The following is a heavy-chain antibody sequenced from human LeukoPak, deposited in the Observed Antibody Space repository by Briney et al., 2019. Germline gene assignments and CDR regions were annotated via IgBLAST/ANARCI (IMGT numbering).Heavy chain of an antibody. J-gene: IGHJ4*02. Sequence: PGGSLRLSCAASGFTFSSYWMHWVRQAPGKGLLWVSRINSDGRSTSHADSVKGRFTISRDNSKNTLYLQMNSLRAEDTAVYYCAKFVRGYCSSTSCSYFDYWGQGTLVTVSS. CDR1: GFTFSSYW. D-gene: IGHD2-2*01. CDR2: INSDGRST. V-gene: IGHV3-74*01. CDR3: AKFVRGYCSSTSCSYFDY.